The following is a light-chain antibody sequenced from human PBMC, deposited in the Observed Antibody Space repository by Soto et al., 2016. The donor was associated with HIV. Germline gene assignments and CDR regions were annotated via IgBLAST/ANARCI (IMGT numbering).Light chain of an antibody. V-gene: IGLV3-21*03. J-gene: IGLJ1*01. CDR3: QVWDSSSDHLYV. CDR2: DDS. Sequence: YELTQPPSVSVAPGRTASITCGGNNIGTKSVHWYQQKPGQAPVLVVYDDSDRPSGIPERFSGSNSGSAATLTISRVEAGDEADYYCQVWDSSSDHLYVFGTGTKVTV. CDR1: NIGTKS.